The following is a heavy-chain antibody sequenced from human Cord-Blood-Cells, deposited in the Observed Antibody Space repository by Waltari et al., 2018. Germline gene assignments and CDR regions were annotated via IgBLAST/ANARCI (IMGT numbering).Heavy chain of an antibody. CDR1: GFTFSSYA. Sequence: EVQMLESGGGLVQPVGSLRLSCAASGFTFSSYAMSWVRQAPGKGLELVSAISVSGGSTYYADSVKGRFSISKDNSKNTLYLQMNSLRAEDTAVYYCAKETGYDILTGYYFDYWGQGTLVTVSS. D-gene: IGHD3-9*01. CDR3: AKETGYDILTGYYFDY. V-gene: IGHV3-23*01. J-gene: IGHJ4*02. CDR2: ISVSGGST.